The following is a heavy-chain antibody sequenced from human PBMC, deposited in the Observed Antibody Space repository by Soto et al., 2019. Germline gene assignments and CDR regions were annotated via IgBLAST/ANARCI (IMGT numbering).Heavy chain of an antibody. V-gene: IGHV4-31*03. D-gene: IGHD4-17*01. CDR3: ARSNYGDYGAQPDH. J-gene: IGHJ4*02. CDR1: GASINDGAYY. Sequence: QVQLQESGPGLVKPAQTLSLTCTVSGASINDGAYYWNWVRQHPEKGLEWIGYIPYSGNTYYNPSLKNRVIIALDTCKNQFSLMLSSVTAADTAMYYCARSNYGDYGAQPDHWGQGTPVTVSS. CDR2: IPYSGNT.